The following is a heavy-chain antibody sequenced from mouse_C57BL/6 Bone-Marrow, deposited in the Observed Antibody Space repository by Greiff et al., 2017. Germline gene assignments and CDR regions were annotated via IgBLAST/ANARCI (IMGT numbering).Heavy chain of an antibody. CDR2: INPGSGGT. D-gene: IGHD1-1*01. J-gene: IGHJ3*01. CDR1: GYAFTNYL. CDR3: ARSPNYYGSSRFAY. Sequence: QVQLQQSGAELVRPGTSVKVSCKASGYAFTNYLIEWVKQRPGQGLEWIGVINPGSGGTNYNEKFKGKATLTADKSSSTAYMQLSSLTSEDSAVYFCARSPNYYGSSRFAYWGQGTLVTVSA. V-gene: IGHV1-54*01.